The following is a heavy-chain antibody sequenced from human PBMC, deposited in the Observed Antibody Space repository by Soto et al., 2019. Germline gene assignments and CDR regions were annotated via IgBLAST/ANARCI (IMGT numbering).Heavy chain of an antibody. CDR1: GFTFSTYS. CDR2: ISGSGNYT. D-gene: IGHD4-4*01. J-gene: IGHJ4*02. Sequence: EMHLVESGGGLVKPGGSLRLSGEASGFTFSTYSMTWVRRAPGKGREWVSSISGSGNYTHYADFLRGRFTISRDNAKTSLYLQMNSLRAEDTAVYYCAREGINNYNEYYFDSWGQGTVVTVSS. CDR3: AREGINNYNEYYFDS. V-gene: IGHV3-21*01.